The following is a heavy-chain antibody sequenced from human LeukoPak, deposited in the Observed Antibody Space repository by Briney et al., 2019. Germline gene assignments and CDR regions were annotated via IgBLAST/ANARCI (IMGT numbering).Heavy chain of an antibody. CDR3: ATEANTAMTT. J-gene: IGHJ5*02. Sequence: GGSLRLSCAASGFTFSSYWMHWVRQAPGKGLVWVSRINSDETSTSYAASVKGRFTISRDNAKNTLYLQMNSPRAEDTAVYYCATEANTAMTTWGQGTLVTVSS. CDR1: GFTFSSYW. D-gene: IGHD5-18*01. CDR2: INSDETST. V-gene: IGHV3-74*01.